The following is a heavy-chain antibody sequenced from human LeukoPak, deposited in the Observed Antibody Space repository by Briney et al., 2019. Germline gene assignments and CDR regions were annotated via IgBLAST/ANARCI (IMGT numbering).Heavy chain of an antibody. Sequence: PGGSLRLSCAASGFTFSSYRMSWLRQAPGKGLEWVANIKQDGSEKYYVDSVKGRFTISRGNAKNSLNLQMNSLRPEDTAVYYCAKDPGGYYGMDVWGQGTTVTVPS. V-gene: IGHV3-7*01. CDR1: GFTFSSYR. CDR2: IKQDGSEK. CDR3: AKDPGGYYGMDV. J-gene: IGHJ6*02.